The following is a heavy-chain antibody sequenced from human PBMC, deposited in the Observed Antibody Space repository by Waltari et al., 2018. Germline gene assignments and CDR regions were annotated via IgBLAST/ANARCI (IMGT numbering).Heavy chain of an antibody. Sequence: QLQLQESGPGLVKPSATLSLTCTVSGGSISSSSYYWGWIRQPPGKGLEWIGSIYYSGSTYYNPSLKSRVTISVDTSKNQFSLKLSSVTAADTAVYYCARHQTHYFDYWGQGTLVTVSS. J-gene: IGHJ4*02. CDR3: ARHQTHYFDY. V-gene: IGHV4-39*01. CDR1: GGSISSSSYY. CDR2: IYYSGST.